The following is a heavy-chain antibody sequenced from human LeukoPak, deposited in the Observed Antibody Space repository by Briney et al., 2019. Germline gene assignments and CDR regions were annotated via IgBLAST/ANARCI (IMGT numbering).Heavy chain of an antibody. V-gene: IGHV3-48*04. J-gene: IGHJ4*02. Sequence: GGSLRLSCAASGFTFSGHNMNWVRQAPGKGLEWISFVSISSGTIYYADSVNGRFRISRDNAKSSLDLEMNSLRAEDTAVYYCAKDDIVVVPAAFDYWGQGTLVTVSS. D-gene: IGHD2-2*01. CDR3: AKDDIVVVPAAFDY. CDR2: VSISSGTI. CDR1: GFTFSGHN.